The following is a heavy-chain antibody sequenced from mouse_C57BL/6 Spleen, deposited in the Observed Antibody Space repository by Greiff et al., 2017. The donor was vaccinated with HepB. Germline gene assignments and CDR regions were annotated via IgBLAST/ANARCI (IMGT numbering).Heavy chain of an antibody. J-gene: IGHJ4*01. CDR1: GYTFTGYW. CDR3: ARLTLTTVVATDY. Sequence: VQLQQSGAELMKPGASVKLSCKATGYTFTGYWIEWVKQRPGHGLEWIGEILPGSGSTNYNEKFKGKATFTADTSSNTAYMQLSSLTTEDSAIYYCARLTLTTVVATDYWGPGTSVTVSS. V-gene: IGHV1-9*01. D-gene: IGHD1-1*01. CDR2: ILPGSGST.